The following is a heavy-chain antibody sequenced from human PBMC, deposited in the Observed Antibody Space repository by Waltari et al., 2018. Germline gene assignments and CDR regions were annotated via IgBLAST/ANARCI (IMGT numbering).Heavy chain of an antibody. CDR1: GYTLPELS. CDR3: ARDPFAPFY. Sequence: QVQLVQSGAEVKKPGASVKVSCKVSGYTLPELSMHWVRQAPGQGLEWMGWINPYNGNTKYIERLQGRVTLTTDTSTNTAYMELRSLRSDDTAMYYCARDPFAPFYWGQGTLVTVSS. V-gene: IGHV1-18*01. CDR2: INPYNGNT. J-gene: IGHJ4*02. D-gene: IGHD3-10*01.